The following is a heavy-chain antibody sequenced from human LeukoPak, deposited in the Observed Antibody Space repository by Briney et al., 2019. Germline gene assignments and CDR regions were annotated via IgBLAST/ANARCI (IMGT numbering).Heavy chain of an antibody. CDR2: ISGRGDNT. Sequence: GGSLRLSCSASGFVFTVCAMGWVRRSAGRGVVWVASISGRGDNTYHGDSVEGRFTVSRDNSKNTLYVQMNSLRAEDTALYYCARGRGGDYVPSRFDYWGQGTLVTVSS. V-gene: IGHV3-23*01. J-gene: IGHJ4*02. CDR3: ARGRGGDYVPSRFDY. CDR1: GFVFTVCA. D-gene: IGHD3-10*02.